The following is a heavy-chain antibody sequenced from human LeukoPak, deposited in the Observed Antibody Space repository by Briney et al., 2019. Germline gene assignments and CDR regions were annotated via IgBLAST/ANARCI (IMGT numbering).Heavy chain of an antibody. J-gene: IGHJ4*02. CDR2: ISYDGSNK. CDR1: GFTFSSYA. D-gene: IGHD3-22*01. CDR3: ARESVGLLDY. Sequence: GGSLRLSCAASGFTFSSYAMHWVRQAPGKGLEWVAVISYDGSNKYYADSVKGRFTISRDNSKNTPYLQMNSLRAEDTAVYYCARESVGLLDYWGQGTLVTVSS. V-gene: IGHV3-30-3*01.